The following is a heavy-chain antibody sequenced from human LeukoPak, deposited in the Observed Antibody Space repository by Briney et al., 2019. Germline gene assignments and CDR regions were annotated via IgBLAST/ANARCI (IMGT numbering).Heavy chain of an antibody. J-gene: IGHJ4*02. Sequence: VKXSCKASGYTFTSYYMHWVRQAPGQGLEWMGIINPSSGSTSYAQKFQGRVTMTRDTSTSTVYMELSSLRSEDTAVYYCEADTGGVAYWGQGTLVTVSS. CDR2: INPSSGST. V-gene: IGHV1-46*01. CDR3: EADTGGVAY. D-gene: IGHD7-27*01. CDR1: GYTFTSYY.